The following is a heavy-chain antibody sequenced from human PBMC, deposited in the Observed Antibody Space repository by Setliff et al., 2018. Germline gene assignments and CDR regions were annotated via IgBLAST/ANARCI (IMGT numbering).Heavy chain of an antibody. CDR2: ISAYNGNT. CDR3: ARSNYDILTRNWFDP. Sequence: RASVKVSCKASGYTFTSYAMNWVRQAPGQGLEWMGWISAYNGNTNYAQKFQGRVTMTRDTSISTAYMELSRLRSDDTAVYYCARSNYDILTRNWFDPWGQGTLVTVSS. CDR1: GYTFTSYA. V-gene: IGHV1-2*02. D-gene: IGHD3-9*01. J-gene: IGHJ5*02.